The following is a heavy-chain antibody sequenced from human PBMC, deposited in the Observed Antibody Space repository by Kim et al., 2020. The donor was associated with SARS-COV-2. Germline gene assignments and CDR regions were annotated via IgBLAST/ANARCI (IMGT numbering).Heavy chain of an antibody. J-gene: IGHJ6*02. CDR2: IIPIFGTA. CDR1: GGTFSSYA. CDR3: ASGIGYDYGDYGAGYYYGMDV. Sequence: SVKVSCKASGGTFSSYAISWVRQAPGQGLEWMGGIIPIFGTANYAQKFQGRVTITADESTSTAYMELSSLRSEDTAVYYCASGIGYDYGDYGAGYYYGMDVWGQGTTVTVSS. D-gene: IGHD4-17*01. V-gene: IGHV1-69*13.